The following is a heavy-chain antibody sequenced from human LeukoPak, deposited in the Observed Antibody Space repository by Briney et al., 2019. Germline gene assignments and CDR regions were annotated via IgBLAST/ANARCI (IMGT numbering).Heavy chain of an antibody. D-gene: IGHD3-22*01. Sequence: GGSLRLSCAASGFTFSSYAMSWVRQAPGKGLEWVSAISGSGGSTYYADSVKGRFTISRDNSKNTLYLQMNSLRAEDTAVYYCASCMGGYYYDSSGYYAGDYWGQGTLVTVSS. CDR3: ASCMGGYYYDSSGYYAGDY. CDR1: GFTFSSYA. CDR2: ISGSGGST. J-gene: IGHJ4*02. V-gene: IGHV3-23*01.